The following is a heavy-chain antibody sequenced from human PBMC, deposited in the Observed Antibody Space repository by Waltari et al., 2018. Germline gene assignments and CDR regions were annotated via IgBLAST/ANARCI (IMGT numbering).Heavy chain of an antibody. Sequence: QITLKESGPTLLTPTQTLTVTCSFSGFSLTTSGVGVGWIRQPPGKALEWLAVIYWDDDKRYSPSLRNRLTISKDTSRNQVVLTISNVDPVDTATYFCAHRALAYTSIGWDFGSWDYWGQGALVTVSS. CDR1: GFSLTTSGVG. CDR2: IYWDDDK. V-gene: IGHV2-5*02. D-gene: IGHD5-18*01. CDR3: AHRALAYTSIGWDFGSWDY. J-gene: IGHJ4*02.